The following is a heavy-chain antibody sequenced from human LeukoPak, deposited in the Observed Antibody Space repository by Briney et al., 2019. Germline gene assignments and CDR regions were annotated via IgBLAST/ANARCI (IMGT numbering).Heavy chain of an antibody. V-gene: IGHV4-34*01. CDR2: INHSGST. J-gene: IGHJ5*02. Sequence: SETLSLTCAVYGGSFSGYSWSWIRQPPGKGLEWIGGINHSGSTTYNPALKSRVTTSVDTSNNQFSLKLSSVTAADTAVYYCARGRVVGATESKDQNWFDPWGQGTLVTVSS. CDR1: GGSFSGYS. CDR3: ARGRVVGATESKDQNWFDP. D-gene: IGHD1-26*01.